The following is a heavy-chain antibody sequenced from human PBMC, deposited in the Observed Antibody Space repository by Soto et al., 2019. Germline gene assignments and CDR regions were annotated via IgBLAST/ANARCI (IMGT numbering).Heavy chain of an antibody. CDR2: IYPGDSDT. Sequence: PGESLKISCKGSGYSFISYWIGWVRQMPGKGLEWMGIIYPGDSDTRYSPSFQGQVTISADKSISTAYLQWSSLKASDTAMYYCARHLHRLRARADRYYYYGMDVWGKGTTVTVSS. J-gene: IGHJ6*04. V-gene: IGHV5-51*01. CDR3: ARHLHRLRARADRYYYYGMDV. CDR1: GYSFISYW. D-gene: IGHD4-17*01.